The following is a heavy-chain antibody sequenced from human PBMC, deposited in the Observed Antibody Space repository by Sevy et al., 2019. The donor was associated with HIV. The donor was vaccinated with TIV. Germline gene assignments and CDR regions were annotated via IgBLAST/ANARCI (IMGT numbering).Heavy chain of an antibody. CDR2: ISNNGGRT. CDR1: GFTFSRYA. CDR3: AKGTSDTSGYFSKFDY. V-gene: IGHV3-23*01. D-gene: IGHD3-22*01. J-gene: IGHJ4*02. Sequence: GGSLRLSCTIAGFTFSRYAMSWVRQAPGKGLEWVSTISNNGGRTNYADFVKGRFTVSRGNSNNTLFLQLNSVRVEDTATYYCAKGTSDTSGYFSKFDYWGQGTLVTVSS.